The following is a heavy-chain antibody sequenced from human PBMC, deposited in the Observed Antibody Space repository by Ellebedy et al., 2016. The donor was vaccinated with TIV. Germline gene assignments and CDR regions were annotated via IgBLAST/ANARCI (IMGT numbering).Heavy chain of an antibody. Sequence: AASVKVSCKASGYTFTRYGISWVRQAPGQGLEWMGWISGHNGETKYAEKLQGRVTMTTDTSTSTAYMELGSLRSDETAVYYCARAPKYSGPYYYYYGLDVWGQGTTVTVSS. D-gene: IGHD5-12*01. V-gene: IGHV1-18*01. CDR3: ARAPKYSGPYYYYYGLDV. CDR2: ISGHNGET. J-gene: IGHJ6*02. CDR1: GYTFTRYG.